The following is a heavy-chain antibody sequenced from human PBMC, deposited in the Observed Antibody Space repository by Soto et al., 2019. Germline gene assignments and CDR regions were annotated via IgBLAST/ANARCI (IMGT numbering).Heavy chain of an antibody. J-gene: IGHJ4*02. CDR2: IYHSGST. V-gene: IGHV4-4*02. CDR1: SGSISSSNW. D-gene: IGHD6-13*01. CDR3: ARGDRIAAAGTVGYFDY. Sequence: PSETLSLTCAVSSGSISSSNWWSWVRQPPGKGLEWIGEIYHSGSTNYNPSLKSRVTISVDKSKNQFSLKLSSVTAADTAVYYCARGDRIAAAGTVGYFDYWGQGTLVTVSS.